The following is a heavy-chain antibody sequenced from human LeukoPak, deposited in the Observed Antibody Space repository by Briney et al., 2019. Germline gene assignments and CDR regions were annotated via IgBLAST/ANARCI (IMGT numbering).Heavy chain of an antibody. J-gene: IGHJ5*02. CDR1: GGSISSYY. V-gene: IGHV4-59*01. CDR3: ARVRAYGPTTQFDP. CDR2: IYYSGST. D-gene: IGHD1/OR15-1a*01. Sequence: SETLSLTCTVSGGSISSYYWSWIRQPPGKGLEWIGYIYYSGSTNYNPSLKSRVTISVDTSKNQFSLKVSSVTAADTAVYYCARVRAYGPTTQFDPWGQGTLVTVSS.